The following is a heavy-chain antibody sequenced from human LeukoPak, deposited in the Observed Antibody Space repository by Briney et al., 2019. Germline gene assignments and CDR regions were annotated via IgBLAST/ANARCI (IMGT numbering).Heavy chain of an antibody. CDR3: ARGRYKPLSSRGFMGLGFDY. J-gene: IGHJ4*02. CDR2: IYSGGST. Sequence: GGSLRLSCSASGSTVISNYMSWVRQAPGKGLEGGSVIYSGGSTYYADSVKGRFTISRDNSKNTMYLQMNSLRAEDTAVYYCARGRYKPLSSRGFMGLGFDYWGQGTLVTVSS. V-gene: IGHV3-53*01. D-gene: IGHD6-13*01. CDR1: GSTVISNY.